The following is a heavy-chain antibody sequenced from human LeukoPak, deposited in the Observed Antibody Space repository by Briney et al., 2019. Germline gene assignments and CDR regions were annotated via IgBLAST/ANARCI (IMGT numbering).Heavy chain of an antibody. CDR3: AKAYYYGSGSYPLPFDY. CDR1: GFTFSSYW. V-gene: IGHV3-7*03. D-gene: IGHD3-10*01. J-gene: IGHJ4*02. Sequence: GGSLRLSCAASGFTFSSYWMSWVRQAPGKGLEWVANIKQDGSEKYYVDSVKGRFTISRDNAKNSLYLQMNSLRAEDTAVYYCAKAYYYGSGSYPLPFDYWGQGTLVTVSS. CDR2: IKQDGSEK.